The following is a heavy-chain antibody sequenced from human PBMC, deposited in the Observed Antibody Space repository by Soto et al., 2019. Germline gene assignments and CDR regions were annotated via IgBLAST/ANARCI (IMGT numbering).Heavy chain of an antibody. Sequence: PGESLKISCKGSGYSFTNYCITWVRQMPWKGLEWMGWIDPSDSYTSYSPSFQGRVTISADKSISTAYLQWSSLKASDTAMYYCARHSEPYSSSSSVVYWGQGPLVTVSS. CDR1: GYSFTNYC. CDR3: ARHSEPYSSSSSVVY. D-gene: IGHD6-6*01. J-gene: IGHJ4*02. CDR2: IDPSDSYT. V-gene: IGHV5-10-1*01.